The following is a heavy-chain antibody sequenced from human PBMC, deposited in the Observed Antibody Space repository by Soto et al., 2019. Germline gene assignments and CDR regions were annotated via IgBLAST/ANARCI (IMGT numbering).Heavy chain of an antibody. J-gene: IGHJ6*02. CDR3: ASIVVVPAASYYYYGMDV. CDR1: GGTFSSYA. CDR2: IIPIFGTA. Sequence: GASVKVSCKASGGTFSSYAISWVRQAPGQGLEWMGGIIPIFGTANYAQKFQGRVTITADESTSTAYMELSSLRSEDTAVYYCASIVVVPAASYYYYGMDVWGQGTTVTVSS. D-gene: IGHD2-2*01. V-gene: IGHV1-69*13.